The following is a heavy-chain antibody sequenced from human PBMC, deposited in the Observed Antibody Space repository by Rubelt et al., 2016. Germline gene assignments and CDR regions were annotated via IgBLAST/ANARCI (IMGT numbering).Heavy chain of an antibody. V-gene: IGHV3-15*01. J-gene: IGHJ4*02. CDR3: ATGGHYFGS. CDR1: GFSFSNTW. D-gene: IGHD2-15*01. Sequence: EVQLVESGGGLVQPGGSLRLSCAASGFSFSNTWMSWVRQAPGKGLEWVGRIKSRTDGGTTDYAAPGRGRFIISRDDSKNTVSLQMNSLTTEDTAVYYWATGGHYFGSWARGTLVTVSS. CDR2: IKSRTDGGTT.